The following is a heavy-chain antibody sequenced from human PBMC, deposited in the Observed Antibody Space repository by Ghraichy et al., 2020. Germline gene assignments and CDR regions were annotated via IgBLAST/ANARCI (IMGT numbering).Heavy chain of an antibody. CDR2: NSCSGSS. D-gene: IGHD3-3*01. CDR1: GGSISSGGYC. V-gene: IGHV4-31*03. CDR3: ARDTAPTHDFWSGYSHPSGMDV. Sequence: SETLSLTCTVSGGSISSGGYCWICKRPDQGLGLVWNVYNSCSGSSYSNPTIQSRVTISVDTSKNQFSLKLSSVTAADTAVYYCARDTAPTHDFWSGYSHPSGMDVWGQGTTVTVSS. J-gene: IGHJ6*02.